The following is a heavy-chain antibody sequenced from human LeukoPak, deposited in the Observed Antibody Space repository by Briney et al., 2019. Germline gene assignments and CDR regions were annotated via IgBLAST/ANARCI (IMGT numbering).Heavy chain of an antibody. CDR2: IHSSGGS. V-gene: IGHV4-4*09. CDR1: GASISNYY. Sequence: SETLSLTCTVSGASISNYYWSWIRQTPDKGLEWMGHIHSSGGSSYYPSLKSRLTLSIDTSRNQLSLKLPSVTAADTAVYLCARLGSYHDFWGQGALVTVSS. D-gene: IGHD1-26*01. CDR3: ARLGSYHDF. J-gene: IGHJ4*02.